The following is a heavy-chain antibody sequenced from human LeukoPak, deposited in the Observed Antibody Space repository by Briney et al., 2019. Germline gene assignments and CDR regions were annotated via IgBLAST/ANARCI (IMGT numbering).Heavy chain of an antibody. V-gene: IGHV3-66*01. CDR2: IYTGGTT. CDR1: GIPVSSNY. J-gene: IGHJ5*02. Sequence: GGSLRLSYAASGIPVSSNYMAWVRQPPGKGLQWVSVIYTGGTTYYADSVKGRFTISRDSSKNTLYLQMSSLRVDDTAVYYCARVVPYSEGKPFDPWGQGTLVTVSS. CDR3: ARVVPYSEGKPFDP. D-gene: IGHD1-26*01.